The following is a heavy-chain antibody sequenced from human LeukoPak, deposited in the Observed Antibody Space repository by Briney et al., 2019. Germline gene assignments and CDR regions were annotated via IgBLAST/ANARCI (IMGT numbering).Heavy chain of an antibody. Sequence: GGSLRLSCVASGLTFSSYAMSWVRQAPGKGLEWVSAITNSGSTTYYADSVKGRFTISRDNSKNTLYLQLNSLRAGDTAVYYCAKGEDYYDSSGYFHYYFDYWGQGTLVTVSS. CDR2: ITNSGSTT. D-gene: IGHD3-22*01. J-gene: IGHJ4*02. CDR1: GLTFSSYA. CDR3: AKGEDYYDSSGYFHYYFDY. V-gene: IGHV3-23*01.